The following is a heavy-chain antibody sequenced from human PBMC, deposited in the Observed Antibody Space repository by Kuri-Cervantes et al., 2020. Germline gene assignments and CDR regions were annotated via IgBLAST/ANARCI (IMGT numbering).Heavy chain of an antibody. V-gene: IGHV3-30*01. CDR1: GFTFSSYA. J-gene: IGHJ1*01. CDR3: ARDVYGDYEYSQH. CDR2: ISYDGGNK. Sequence: GGSLRLSCAASGFTFSSYAMHWVRQAPGKGLEWVAVISYDGGNKYYADSVKGRFTISRDNSKNTLYLQMNSLRAEDTAVYYCARDVYGDYEYSQHWGQGTLVTVSS. D-gene: IGHD4-17*01.